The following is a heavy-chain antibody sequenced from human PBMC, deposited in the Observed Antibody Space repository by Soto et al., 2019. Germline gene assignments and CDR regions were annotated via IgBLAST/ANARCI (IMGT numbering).Heavy chain of an antibody. CDR2: ISGGGDTT. V-gene: IGHV3-23*01. CDR3: AKGRGGSGSLTPRVDF. J-gene: IGHJ4*02. D-gene: IGHD3-10*01. CDR1: GFTFNNYA. Sequence: DVQLLDSGGGLVQPGGSLRLSCAASGFTFNNYAMTWVRQAPGKGLEWVSAISGGGDTTSYADSVKCRFTVSRDGSKNTLYLQTSSLRAKDTALYYCAKGRGGSGSLTPRVDFWGQGTLGTVSS.